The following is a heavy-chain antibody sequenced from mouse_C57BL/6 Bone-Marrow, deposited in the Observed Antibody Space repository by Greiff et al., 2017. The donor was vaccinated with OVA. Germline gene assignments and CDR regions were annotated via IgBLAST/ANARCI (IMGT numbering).Heavy chain of an antibody. Sequence: EVKLMESGPGLVKPSQSLSLTCSVTGYSITSGYYWNWIRQFPGNKLEWMGYISYDGSNNYNPSLKNRISITRDTSKNQFFLKLNSVTTEDTATYYCARDRYYGSSYVRFDYWGQGTTLTVSS. CDR1: GYSITSGYY. V-gene: IGHV3-6*01. J-gene: IGHJ2*01. CDR2: ISYDGSN. D-gene: IGHD1-1*01. CDR3: ARDRYYGSSYVRFDY.